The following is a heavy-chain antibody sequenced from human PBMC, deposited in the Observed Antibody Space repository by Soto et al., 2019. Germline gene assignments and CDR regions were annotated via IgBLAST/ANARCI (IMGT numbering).Heavy chain of an antibody. CDR1: GFTFSSYG. CDR3: AKDGYHGMDV. J-gene: IGHJ6*02. D-gene: IGHD3-22*01. Sequence: QVQLVESGGGVVQPGRSLRLSCAASGFTFSSYGMHWVRQAPGKGLEWVAVISYDGSNKYYADSVKGRFTISRDNSKNTLYLQMNSLRAEDTAVYYCAKDGYHGMDVWGQGTTVTVYS. V-gene: IGHV3-30*18. CDR2: ISYDGSNK.